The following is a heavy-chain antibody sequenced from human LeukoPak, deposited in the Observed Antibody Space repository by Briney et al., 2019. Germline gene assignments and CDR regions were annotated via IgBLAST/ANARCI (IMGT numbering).Heavy chain of an antibody. CDR3: ARMGDEGYFDY. D-gene: IGHD2-21*01. J-gene: IGHJ4*02. Sequence: SETLSLTCAVSGYSISSGYYWGRIRQPPGKGLEWIGSIYHSGSTYYNPSLKSRVTISVDTSKNQFSLKLSSVTAADTAVYYCARMGDEGYFDYWGQGTLVTVSS. CDR2: IYHSGST. V-gene: IGHV4-38-2*01. CDR1: GYSISSGYY.